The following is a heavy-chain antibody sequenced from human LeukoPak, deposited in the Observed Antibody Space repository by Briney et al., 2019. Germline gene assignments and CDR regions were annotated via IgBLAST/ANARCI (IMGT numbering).Heavy chain of an antibody. CDR1: GFTFSSYS. J-gene: IGHJ3*02. Sequence: GGSLRLSCAASGFTFSSYSMNWVRQAPGKGLEWVSSISTSSSYINYADSVKGRFTISRDNAKNSLYLQMNSLRAEDTAVYYCARVAYGAQAFDIWGQGTMVTVSS. CDR3: ARVAYGAQAFDI. CDR2: ISTSSSYI. D-gene: IGHD4-17*01. V-gene: IGHV3-21*01.